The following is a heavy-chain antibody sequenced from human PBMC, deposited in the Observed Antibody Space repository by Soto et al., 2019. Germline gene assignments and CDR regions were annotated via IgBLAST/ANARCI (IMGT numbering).Heavy chain of an antibody. V-gene: IGHV4-39*01. D-gene: IGHD3-10*01. CDR3: ARQKVLLWFGELFLNWFDP. Sequence: PSETLSLTCTVSGGSISSSSYYWGWIRQPPGKGLEWIGSIYYSGSTYYNPSLKSRVTISVDTSKNQFSLKLSSVTTADTAVYYCARQKVLLWFGELFLNWFDPWGQGTLLTVSS. J-gene: IGHJ5*02. CDR2: IYYSGST. CDR1: GGSISSSSYY.